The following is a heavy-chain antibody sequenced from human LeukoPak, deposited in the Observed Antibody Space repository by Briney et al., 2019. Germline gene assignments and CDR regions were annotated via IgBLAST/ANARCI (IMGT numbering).Heavy chain of an antibody. Sequence: ASVKVSCKASGYTFTGYYMHWVRQAPGQGLEWMGWINPNSGGTNYAQKFQGRVTMTRDTSISTAYMELSRLRSDDTAVYYCARDSAAAGTWTMWFDYWGQGTLVTVSS. D-gene: IGHD6-13*01. J-gene: IGHJ4*02. CDR3: ARDSAAAGTWTMWFDY. CDR1: GYTFTGYY. V-gene: IGHV1-2*02. CDR2: INPNSGGT.